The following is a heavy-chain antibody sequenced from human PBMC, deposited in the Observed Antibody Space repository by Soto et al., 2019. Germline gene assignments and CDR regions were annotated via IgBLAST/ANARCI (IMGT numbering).Heavy chain of an antibody. D-gene: IGHD2-2*01. CDR3: ARDAGADIVVVPADFLFDY. CDR1: GFTFSSYG. Sequence: GGSLRLSCAASGFTFSSYGMHWVRQAPGKGLEWVAVIWYDGSNKYYADSVKGRFTISRDNSKNTLYLQMNSLRAEDTAVYYCARDAGADIVVVPADFLFDYWGQGTLVTVS. J-gene: IGHJ4*02. CDR2: IWYDGSNK. V-gene: IGHV3-33*01.